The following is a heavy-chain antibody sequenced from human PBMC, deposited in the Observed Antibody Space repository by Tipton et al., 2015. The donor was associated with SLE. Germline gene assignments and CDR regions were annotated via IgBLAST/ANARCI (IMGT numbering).Heavy chain of an antibody. CDR3: ASRTLWGGLDY. CDR2: INHSGST. CDR1: GFTFSSYA. V-gene: IGHV4-34*01. Sequence: LRLSCAASGFTFSSYAMSWVRQAPGKGLEWIGEINHSGSTNYNPSLKSRVTISVDTSKNQFSLKLSSVTAADTAVYYCASRTLWGGLDYWGQGTLVTVSS. D-gene: IGHD3-3*01. J-gene: IGHJ4*02.